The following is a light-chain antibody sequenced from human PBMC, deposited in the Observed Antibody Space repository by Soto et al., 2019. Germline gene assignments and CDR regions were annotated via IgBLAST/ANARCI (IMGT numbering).Light chain of an antibody. CDR3: QQYNNWPAIT. V-gene: IGKV3-15*01. CDR1: QSVSSN. Sequence: EIVMTQSPANLSVSPGERATLSCRASQSVSSNLAWYQQKPGQAPRLLIYGASTRATGIPARFSGSGSGTEFTLTISSLQSEDFAVYYCQQYNNWPAITFGQGTRLEI. J-gene: IGKJ5*01. CDR2: GAS.